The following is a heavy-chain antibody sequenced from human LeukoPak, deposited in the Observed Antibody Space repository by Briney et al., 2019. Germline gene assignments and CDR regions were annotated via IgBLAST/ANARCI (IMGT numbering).Heavy chain of an antibody. CDR2: FDPEDGET. CDR1: GYTLTELS. Sequence: ASVNVSCKVSGYTLTELSMHWVRQAPGKGLEWMGGFDPEDGETIYAQKFQGRVTMTEDTSTDTAYMELSSLRSEDTAVYYCATSMGAYCSGGSCYLFDYWGQGTLVTVSS. V-gene: IGHV1-24*01. J-gene: IGHJ4*02. CDR3: ATSMGAYCSGGSCYLFDY. D-gene: IGHD2-15*01.